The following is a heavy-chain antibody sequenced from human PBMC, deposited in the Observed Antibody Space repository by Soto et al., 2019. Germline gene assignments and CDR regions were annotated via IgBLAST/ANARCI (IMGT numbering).Heavy chain of an antibody. J-gene: IGHJ4*02. CDR3: ARLDMVRGVMGGFDY. CDR1: GGSISSYY. Sequence: QVQLQESGPGLVKPSETLSLTCTVSGGSISSYYWSWIRQPPGKGLEWIGYIYYSGSTNYNPSLKSRVTISVDTSKNQFSLTLSSVTAADTAVYDCARLDMVRGVMGGFDYWGQGTLVTVSS. CDR2: IYYSGST. D-gene: IGHD3-10*01. V-gene: IGHV4-59*08.